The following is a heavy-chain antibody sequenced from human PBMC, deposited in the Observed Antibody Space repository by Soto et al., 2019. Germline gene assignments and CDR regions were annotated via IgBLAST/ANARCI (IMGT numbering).Heavy chain of an antibody. CDR1: GYTFTSYY. V-gene: IGHV1-46*03. D-gene: IGHD1-26*01. CDR3: ARDPLQYSGSSYFDC. CDR2: INPSGGST. Sequence: GASVKVSCKASGYTFTSYYMHWVRQAPGQGLEWMGIINPSGGSTSYAQKFQGRVTMTRDTSTSTVYMELSSLRSEDTAVYYCARDPLQYSGSSYFDCWGQGTLVTVSS. J-gene: IGHJ4*02.